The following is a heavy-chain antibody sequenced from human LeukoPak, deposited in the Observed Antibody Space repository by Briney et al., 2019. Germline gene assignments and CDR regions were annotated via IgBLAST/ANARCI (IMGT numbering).Heavy chain of an antibody. CDR2: IFASGST. J-gene: IGHJ4*02. CDR3: ARSAMVRGVPSPVLDY. V-gene: IGHV3-66*01. Sequence: GGSLRLSCTTSGFSVSGNYMSWVRQAPGKGLEWVSVIFASGSTYYADSVKGRFTFSRDIFRNTLYLQLNSLRVEDTALYYCARSAMVRGVPSPVLDYWGQGTLVTVSS. D-gene: IGHD3-10*01. CDR1: GFSVSGNY.